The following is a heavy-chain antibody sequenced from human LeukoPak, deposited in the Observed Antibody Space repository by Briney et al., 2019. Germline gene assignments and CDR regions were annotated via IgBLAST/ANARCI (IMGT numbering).Heavy chain of an antibody. J-gene: IGHJ4*02. CDR1: GHTFTTYA. V-gene: IGHV1-3*01. CDR3: ARDPIGSRWPYYFDY. D-gene: IGHD6-13*01. Sequence: GASVKVSCKASGHTFTTYAMHWVRQAPGQRLEWMGWINAGNGNTKYSQKFQARVTITRDTSASTAYMELSSLRSEDTAVYYCARDPIGSRWPYYFDYWGQGTLVTVSS. CDR2: INAGNGNT.